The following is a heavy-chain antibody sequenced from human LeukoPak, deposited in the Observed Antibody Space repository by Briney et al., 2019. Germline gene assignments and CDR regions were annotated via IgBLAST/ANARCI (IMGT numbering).Heavy chain of an antibody. CDR3: ARDADFSGYYSYFDY. CDR2: ISYDGSNK. V-gene: IGHV3-30-3*01. Sequence: PGGSLRLSCAASGFTFSSYAMHWVRQAPGKGLEWVAVISYDGSNKYYADSVKGRFTISRDNSKNTLYLQMNSLRAEDTAVYYCARDADFSGYYSYFDYWGQGTLVTVSS. CDR1: GFTFSSYA. J-gene: IGHJ4*02. D-gene: IGHD3-22*01.